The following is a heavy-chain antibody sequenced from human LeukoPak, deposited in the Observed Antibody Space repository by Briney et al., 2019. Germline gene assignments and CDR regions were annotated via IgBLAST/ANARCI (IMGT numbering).Heavy chain of an antibody. CDR1: GFTFSSYG. CDR2: IWYDGSNK. V-gene: IGHV3-33*06. J-gene: IGHJ4*02. Sequence: PGRSLRLSCAASGFTFSSYGMHWVRQAPGKGLEWVAVIWYDGSNKYYADSVKGRFTISRDNSKNTLYLQMNSLRAEDTAVYYCAKDPWDYYDSSGYYCWGQGTLVTVSS. CDR3: AKDPWDYYDSSGYYC. D-gene: IGHD3-22*01.